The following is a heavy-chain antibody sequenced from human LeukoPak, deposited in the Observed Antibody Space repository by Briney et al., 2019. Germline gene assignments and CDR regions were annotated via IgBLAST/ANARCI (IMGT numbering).Heavy chain of an antibody. D-gene: IGHD3-22*01. Sequence: GGSLRLSCAASGFTFDTYRMNWVRQAPGKGLEWVSSISSSSSYIYYADSAKGRFTISRDNAKNSLYLQMNSLRAEDTAVYYCARASSGYNAFDIWGQGTMVTVSS. CDR1: GFTFDTYR. J-gene: IGHJ3*02. CDR3: ARASSGYNAFDI. V-gene: IGHV3-21*01. CDR2: ISSSSSYI.